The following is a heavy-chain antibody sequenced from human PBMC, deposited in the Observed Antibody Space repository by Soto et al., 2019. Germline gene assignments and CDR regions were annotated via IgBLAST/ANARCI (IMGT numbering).Heavy chain of an antibody. J-gene: IGHJ5*02. D-gene: IGHD2-15*01. V-gene: IGHV4-39*01. CDR2: IHYTGST. Sequence: PSETLSLTCTVSGGSISSSNYYRAWIRQPPGKGLEWIGSIHYTGSTYYNPSLKSRVTISVDTSKNQFSLKLTSVSATDTAVYYCARRECSGGTFSFDPLGQGTLVT. CDR1: GGSISSSNYY. CDR3: ARRECSGGTFSFDP.